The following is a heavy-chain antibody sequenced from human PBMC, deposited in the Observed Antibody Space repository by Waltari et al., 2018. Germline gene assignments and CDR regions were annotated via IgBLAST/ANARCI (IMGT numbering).Heavy chain of an antibody. J-gene: IGHJ4*02. D-gene: IGHD1-1*01. CDR3: AKDWEPSQANSFPDY. CDR2: VRDEGSST. CDR1: GFMFRSYG. Sequence: QVQLVESGGGVVQPGGSLRLSCEASGFMFRSYGMHWVRQAPGKGLEWVTGVRDEGSSTYYIDSVKGRFTISRDNSKSTLYLRMNSLRVEDTAVYYCAKDWEPSQANSFPDYWGQGTLVTVSS. V-gene: IGHV3-30*02.